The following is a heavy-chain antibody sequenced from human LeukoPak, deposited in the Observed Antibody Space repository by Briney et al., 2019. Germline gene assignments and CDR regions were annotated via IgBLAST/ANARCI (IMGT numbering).Heavy chain of an antibody. V-gene: IGHV3-23*01. Sequence: PGGSLRLSCAASGFTFSSAAMTWVRQAPGQGLEWVSTITGSDDKTYYADSVKGRFTISRDYSRNTVHLQMNSLIAEDTAIYYCATGPQLGSGYHPDYWGQGSLVTVSS. CDR2: ITGSDDKT. CDR1: GFTFSSAA. J-gene: IGHJ4*02. CDR3: ATGPQLGSGYHPDY. D-gene: IGHD3-22*01.